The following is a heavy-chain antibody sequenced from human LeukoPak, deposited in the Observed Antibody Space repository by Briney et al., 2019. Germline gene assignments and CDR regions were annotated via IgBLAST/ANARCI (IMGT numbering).Heavy chain of an antibody. V-gene: IGHV3-30*18. CDR1: GFTFSSYG. J-gene: IGHJ6*02. CDR2: ISFDGSIK. Sequence: PGGSLRLSCAASGFTFSSYGMHWVRQAPGKGLEWVAVISFDGSIKYYADSVKGRFTISRDNSKNTLFLQVNSLRPEDTAVYYCAKDVVKYRPYYYYGMDVWGQGTTVTVSS. CDR3: AKDVVKYRPYYYYGMDV. D-gene: IGHD4-23*01.